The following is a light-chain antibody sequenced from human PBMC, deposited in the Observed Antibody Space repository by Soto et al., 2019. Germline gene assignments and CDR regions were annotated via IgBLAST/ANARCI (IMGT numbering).Light chain of an antibody. J-gene: IGKJ5*01. V-gene: IGKV3-15*01. CDR1: QSVSSN. CDR2: GAS. CDR3: QQYNNWIT. Sequence: EIVMTQSPATLSVSPGERATLSCRASQSVSSNLACYQQKPGQAPRLLIYGASTRATGIPARFSGSGSGTEFTLTISSLQSEDFAVYYCQQYNNWITFGQGTRLEIQ.